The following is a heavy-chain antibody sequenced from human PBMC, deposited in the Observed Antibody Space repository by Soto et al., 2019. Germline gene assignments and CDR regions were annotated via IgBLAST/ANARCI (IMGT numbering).Heavy chain of an antibody. CDR2: INQDESEK. J-gene: IGHJ4*02. V-gene: IGHV3-7*01. CDR1: GFTFSNYW. D-gene: IGHD2-8*01. CDR3: AKYCPRSMCHHYFED. Sequence: EVQLAESGGGLVQPGGSLRLSCAASGFTFSNYWMTWVRQAPGKGLEWVANINQDESEKYYVDSVKGRFTISRDNAKNSLFLQMNSLRSEDTAVYYCAKYCPRSMCHHYFEDWGQGTLVTVSS.